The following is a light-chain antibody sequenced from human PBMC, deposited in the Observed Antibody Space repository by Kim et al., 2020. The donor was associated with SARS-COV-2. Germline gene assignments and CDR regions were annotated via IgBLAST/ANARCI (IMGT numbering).Light chain of an antibody. CDR1: QSVLYSSNDKSY. CDR3: QQYYSSPWT. Sequence: DIVMTQSPDSLAVSLGERATINCKSGQSVLYSSNDKSYLAWYQEKPGQPPKLLIYWASTRESGVPDRFSGSGSGTDFTLTISSLQAEDVAVYYCQQYYSSPWTFGQGTTVDIK. CDR2: WAS. J-gene: IGKJ1*01. V-gene: IGKV4-1*01.